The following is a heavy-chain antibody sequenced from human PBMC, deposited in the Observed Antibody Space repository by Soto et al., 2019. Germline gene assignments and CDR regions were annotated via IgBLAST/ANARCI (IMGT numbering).Heavy chain of an antibody. J-gene: IGHJ4*02. Sequence: GGSLRLSCAASGFTFSSYAMSWVRQAPGKGLEWVSAISGSGGSTYYADSVKGRFTISRDNSKNTLYLQMNSLRAEDTAVYYCATVRYNWNDDGGNYWGQGTLVTVSS. CDR3: ATVRYNWNDDGGNY. CDR1: GFTFSSYA. V-gene: IGHV3-23*01. CDR2: ISGSGGST. D-gene: IGHD1-1*01.